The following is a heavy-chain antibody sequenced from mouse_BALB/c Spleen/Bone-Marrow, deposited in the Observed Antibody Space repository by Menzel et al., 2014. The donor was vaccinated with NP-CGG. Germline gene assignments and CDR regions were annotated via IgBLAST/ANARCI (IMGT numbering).Heavy chain of an antibody. CDR3: TRRYDPLGAIDY. Sequence: QVQLQQPGAELVRPGASVKLSCKASGYTFTSYWINWVKQRPGQGLEWIGNIYPSDSYTNYNQKFKDRATLTVDKSSSTAYMQLSSPTSEDSAVYYCTRRYDPLGAIDYWGQGTSVTVSS. V-gene: IGHV1-69*02. D-gene: IGHD2-3*01. CDR2: IYPSDSYT. CDR1: GYTFTSYW. J-gene: IGHJ4*01.